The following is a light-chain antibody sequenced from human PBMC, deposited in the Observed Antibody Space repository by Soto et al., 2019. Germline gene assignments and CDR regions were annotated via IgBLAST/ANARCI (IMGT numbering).Light chain of an antibody. CDR1: RSNIGSNP. Sequence: QLVLTQPPSASGTPGQRVTISCSGSRSNIGSNPVNWYQQLPGTAPKLLIDSNNQRPSGVPDRFSGSRSGTSASLAIRGLQSEDEADYYCAAWDDSLYGRVFGTGTKLTVL. CDR3: AAWDDSLYGRV. J-gene: IGLJ1*01. V-gene: IGLV1-44*01. CDR2: SNN.